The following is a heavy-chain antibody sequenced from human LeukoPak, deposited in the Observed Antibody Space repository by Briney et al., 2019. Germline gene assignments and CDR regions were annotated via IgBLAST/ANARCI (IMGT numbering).Heavy chain of an antibody. Sequence: GGSLRLSCAASGFMCSSYGMNWVRQAPGKGLEWVSYISSSSSTKYYADSVKGRFIISRDNAKNSLYLQMNSLRAEDTAVYFCARDPDFWGQGTLVTVSS. V-gene: IGHV3-48*01. CDR3: ARDPDF. CDR1: GFMCSSYG. CDR2: ISSSSSTK. J-gene: IGHJ4*02.